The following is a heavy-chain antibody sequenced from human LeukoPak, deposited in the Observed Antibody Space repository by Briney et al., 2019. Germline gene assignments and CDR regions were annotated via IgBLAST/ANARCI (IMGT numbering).Heavy chain of an antibody. D-gene: IGHD6-19*01. CDR1: GGSISSGGYY. CDR3: ARQGKYSSGWPFDY. J-gene: IGHJ4*02. V-gene: IGHV4-31*03. Sequence: SETLSLTCTVSGGSISSGGYYWSWIRQHPGKGLEWIGYIYYSGNTYSNPSLKSRVTISVDTSKNQFSLKLSSVTAADTAVYYCARQGKYSSGWPFDYWGQGTLVTVSS. CDR2: IYYSGNT.